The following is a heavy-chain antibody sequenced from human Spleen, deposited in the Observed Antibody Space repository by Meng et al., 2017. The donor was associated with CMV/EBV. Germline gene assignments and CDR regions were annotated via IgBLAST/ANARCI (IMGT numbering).Heavy chain of an antibody. CDR1: GFNFSTHG. CDR3: ARENSEYQLLYYYYYGMDV. D-gene: IGHD2-2*01. V-gene: IGHV3-30*02. Sequence: GGSLRLSCAASGFNFSTHGIHWVRQAPGKGLEWVAFIRYDGSNKDYADSVKGRFTISRDNSKKTLYLQMNSLRAEDTAVYYCARENSEYQLLYYYYYGMDVWGQGTTVTVSS. CDR2: IRYDGSNK. J-gene: IGHJ6*02.